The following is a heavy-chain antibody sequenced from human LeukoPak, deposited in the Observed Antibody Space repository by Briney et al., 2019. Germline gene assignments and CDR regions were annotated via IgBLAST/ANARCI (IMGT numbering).Heavy chain of an antibody. J-gene: IGHJ4*02. V-gene: IGHV3-7*01. D-gene: IGHD1-26*01. CDR3: ARDKIVGATNFDS. CDR1: GFTFSSYW. CDR2: LRPDGGAI. Sequence: AGSLRLSCAASGFTFSSYWMAWVRPAPGKGLEWVANLRPDGGAIFYVDSVKGRFIHSRDNDKNSLYLEVNSLRDEDTAVYYCARDKIVGATNFDSWGQGTLVTVSS.